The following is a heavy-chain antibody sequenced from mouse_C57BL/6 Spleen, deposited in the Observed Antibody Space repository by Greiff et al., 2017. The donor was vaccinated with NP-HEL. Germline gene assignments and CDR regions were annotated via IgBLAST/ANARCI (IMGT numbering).Heavy chain of an antibody. CDR1: GYAFSSYW. CDR2: IYPGDGDT. V-gene: IGHV1-80*01. CDR3: ARRGSMVTTGSWFAY. D-gene: IGHD2-2*01. J-gene: IGHJ3*01. Sequence: VKLQESGAELVKPGASVKISCKASGYAFSSYWMNWVKQRPGKGLEWIGQIYPGDGDTNYNGKFKGKATLTADKSSSTAYMQLSSLTSEDSAVYFCARRGSMVTTGSWFAYWGQGTLVTVSA.